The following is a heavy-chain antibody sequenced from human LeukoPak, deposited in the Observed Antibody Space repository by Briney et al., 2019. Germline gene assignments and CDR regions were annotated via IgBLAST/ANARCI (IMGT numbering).Heavy chain of an antibody. J-gene: IGHJ4*02. Sequence: PSQTLSLTWTVSGGSISSGDYYWSWIRQPPGKGLEWIGYIYYSGSTYYNPSLKSRVTISVDTSKNQFSLKLSPVTAADTAVYYCARSNIVGATSPFDYWGQGTLVTVSS. CDR3: ARSNIVGATSPFDY. CDR1: GGSISSGDYY. D-gene: IGHD1-26*01. V-gene: IGHV4-30-4*08. CDR2: IYYSGST.